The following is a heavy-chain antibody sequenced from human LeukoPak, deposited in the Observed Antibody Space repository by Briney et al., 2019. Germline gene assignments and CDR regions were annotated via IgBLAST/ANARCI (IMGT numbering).Heavy chain of an antibody. J-gene: IGHJ4*02. D-gene: IGHD3-10*01. CDR1: GFTFSYYA. Sequence: PGRSLRLSCSASGFTFSYYAIHWVRQAPGKGLEWVALIWSDGSNKYYADSVKGRITISRDKSKNTVYLQMNSLRAEDTAVYYCARELFSSGSCPDGWGQGTLVTVSS. V-gene: IGHV3-33*01. CDR2: IWSDGSNK. CDR3: ARELFSSGSCPDG.